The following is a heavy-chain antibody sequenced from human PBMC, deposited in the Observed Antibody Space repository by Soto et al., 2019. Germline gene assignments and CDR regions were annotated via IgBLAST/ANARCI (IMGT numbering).Heavy chain of an antibody. V-gene: IGHV4-59*01. CDR1: GGSISSYY. J-gene: IGHJ6*02. CDR2: IYYSGST. Sequence: SETLSLTCTVSGGSISSYYWSWIRQPPGKGLEWIGYIYYSGSTNYNPSLKSRVTISVDTSKNQFSLKLSSVTAADTAVYYCARDKTVAGTSYDYYYYGMDVWGQGTTVTVSS. CDR3: ARDKTVAGTSYDYYYYGMDV. D-gene: IGHD6-19*01.